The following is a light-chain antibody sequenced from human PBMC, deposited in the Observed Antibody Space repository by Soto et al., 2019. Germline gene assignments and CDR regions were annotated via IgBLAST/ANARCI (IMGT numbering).Light chain of an antibody. Sequence: DIVMSQSPDALAVSLGERATIHWKSSQRVXYSSNNKNYVAWYQQKPGQPPKLLSDWASTRESGGPDRFSGRGSGTDFTLTSSSLQAEDVAVYYCQQFSSSTQTFGQGTKVDIK. CDR2: WAS. CDR1: QRVXYSSNNKNY. CDR3: QQFSSSTQT. V-gene: IGKV4-1*01. J-gene: IGKJ1*01.